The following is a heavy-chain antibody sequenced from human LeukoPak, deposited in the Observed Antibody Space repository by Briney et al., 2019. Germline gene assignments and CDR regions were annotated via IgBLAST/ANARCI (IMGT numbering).Heavy chain of an antibody. V-gene: IGHV4-30-4*01. D-gene: IGHD3-10*01. CDR1: GGSISSGDYY. CDR2: IYYSGST. CDR3: ASYYDYYGSGSYYNDGYYLDY. J-gene: IGHJ4*02. Sequence: SETLSLTCTVSGGSISSGDYYWSWIRQPAGKGLEWIGYIYYSGSTYYNPSLKSRVTISVDTSKNQFSLKLSSVTAADTAVYYCASYYDYYGSGSYYNDGYYLDYWGQGTLVTVSS.